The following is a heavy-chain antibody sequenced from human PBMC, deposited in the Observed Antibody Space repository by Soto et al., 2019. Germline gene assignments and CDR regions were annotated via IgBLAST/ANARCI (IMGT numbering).Heavy chain of an antibody. V-gene: IGHV3-30*03. J-gene: IGHJ4*02. CDR1: GSTFSSYG. CDR3: ATTPQSGSYESGDY. Sequence: PGGSLRLSCAASGSTFSSYGMHWVRQAPGKGLEWVAVISYDGSNKYYADSVKGRFTISRDNSKNTLYLQMNSLRAEDTAVYYCATTPQSGSYESGDYWGQGTLVTVSS. D-gene: IGHD1-26*01. CDR2: ISYDGSNK.